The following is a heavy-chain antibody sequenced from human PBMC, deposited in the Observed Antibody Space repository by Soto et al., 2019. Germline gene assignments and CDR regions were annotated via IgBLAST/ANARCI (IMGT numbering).Heavy chain of an antibody. CDR1: GASISSNY. V-gene: IGHV4-59*08. CDR2: FSYSGST. Sequence: SETLSLTCTVSGASISSNYWSWIRQPPGKGLECIGYFSYSGSTNYNPSLKSRVIISVDTSRNQFSLKLTSVTATDTAMYYCARHSPLAAGGAFEFWGQGMIVT. CDR3: ARHSPLAAGGAFEF. J-gene: IGHJ3*01. D-gene: IGHD6-13*01.